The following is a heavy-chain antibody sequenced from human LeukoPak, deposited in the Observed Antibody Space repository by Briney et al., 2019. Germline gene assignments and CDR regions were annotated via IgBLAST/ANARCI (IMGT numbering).Heavy chain of an antibody. D-gene: IGHD2-8*01. CDR3: AKDVNGDY. V-gene: IGHV3-30*02. Sequence: GGSLRLSCAACGFTFSDYYMSWIRQAPGKGLEWVAFIRYDGSNKYYADSVKGRFTISRDNSKNTLYLQMNSLRAEDTAVYYCAKDVNGDYWGQGTLVTVS. CDR2: IRYDGSNK. CDR1: GFTFSDYY. J-gene: IGHJ4*02.